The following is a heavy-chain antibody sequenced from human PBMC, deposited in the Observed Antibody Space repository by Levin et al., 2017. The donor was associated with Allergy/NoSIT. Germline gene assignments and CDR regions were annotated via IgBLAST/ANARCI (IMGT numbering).Heavy chain of an antibody. D-gene: IGHD5-18*01. CDR3: ATDRYSDGSY. CDR2: IKQDGSEK. Sequence: LSLTCAASGFTFRHYWMAWVRQAPGKGLEWVANIKQDGSEKNYVDSVKGRFTISRDNAKNSLYLQMNSLRAEDTATYFCATDRYSDGSYWGQGTLVTVSS. V-gene: IGHV3-7*01. J-gene: IGHJ4*02. CDR1: GFTFRHYW.